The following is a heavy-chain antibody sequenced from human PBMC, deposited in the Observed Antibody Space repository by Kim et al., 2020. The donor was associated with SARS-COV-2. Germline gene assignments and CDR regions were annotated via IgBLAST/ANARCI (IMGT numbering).Heavy chain of an antibody. CDR3: ARADYGDYSLDY. D-gene: IGHD4-17*01. Sequence: GGSLRLSCTASGLTFSKYWMHWVRQAPGKGLVWVSRINSDGSSTNYADSVKGRFTISRDNAKNTVYLQMHSLRAEDTAVYYCARADYGDYSLDYWGQGTLVTVSS. CDR1: GLTFSKYW. CDR2: INSDGSST. J-gene: IGHJ4*02. V-gene: IGHV3-74*01.